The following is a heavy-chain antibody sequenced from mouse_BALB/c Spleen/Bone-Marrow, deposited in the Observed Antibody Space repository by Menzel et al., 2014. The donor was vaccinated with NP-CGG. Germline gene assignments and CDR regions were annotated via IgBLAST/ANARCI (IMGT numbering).Heavy chain of an antibody. J-gene: IGHJ3*01. CDR3: ARSIEYRPLTY. CDR2: IDPYYGGI. CDR1: GYSFTGYN. D-gene: IGHD2-14*01. V-gene: IGHV1-39*01. Sequence: EVKLMESGPELEKPGASVKISCKASGYSFTGYNMNWVKQSNGKSLEWIGNIDPYYGGISYNQKFKDKATLTVDKSSSTAYMQLKSLTPEDSAVYYCARSIEYRPLTYWGQGTLVTVSA.